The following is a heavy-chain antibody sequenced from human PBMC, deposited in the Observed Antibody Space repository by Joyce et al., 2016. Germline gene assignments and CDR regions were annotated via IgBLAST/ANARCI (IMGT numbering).Heavy chain of an antibody. CDR1: GLKFYNYG. CDR3: VRGIDL. J-gene: IGHJ5*02. V-gene: IGHV3-7*01. CDR2: MNEDGSVK. Sequence: EEQLVESGGGLVQPGGSLRLSCAGFGLKFYNYGMSWVRQAPGKGLEWLAHMNEDGSVKNHMDAVKGRFTISRDDAKNSLYLQMNSLRVEDTAMYYCVRGIDLWGQGILVTVSS.